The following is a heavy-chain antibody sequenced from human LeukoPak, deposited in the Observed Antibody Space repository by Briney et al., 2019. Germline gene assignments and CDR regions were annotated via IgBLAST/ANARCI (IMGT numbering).Heavy chain of an antibody. CDR2: INPHSGDT. CDR1: GYTFIGYY. J-gene: IGHJ4*02. Sequence: ASVKVSCKASGYTFIGYYMHWVRQAPGQGLEWMGWINPHSGDTNYAQKFQGRVTMTRDTSISTAYMELSRLRSDDTAVYYCARDPPYYDVLTGYDWGQGTLVTVSS. V-gene: IGHV1-2*02. CDR3: ARDPPYYDVLTGYD. D-gene: IGHD3-9*01.